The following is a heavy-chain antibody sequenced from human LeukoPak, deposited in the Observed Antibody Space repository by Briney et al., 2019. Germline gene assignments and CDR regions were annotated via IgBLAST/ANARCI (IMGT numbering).Heavy chain of an antibody. Sequence: SETLSLTCTVSSYSIFGCTYFWGWIRQPPGKGLEWIGWIYYSRNTYYNPSLKSRVTISVDSSKNQFSLKLRPVTAVGRSLLYCARTQVGGNYYSDYWGQGTQATVSS. V-gene: IGHV4-39*01. CDR2: IYYSRNT. J-gene: IGHJ4*02. CDR1: SYSIFGCTYF. D-gene: IGHD1-26*01. CDR3: ARTQVGGNYYSDY.